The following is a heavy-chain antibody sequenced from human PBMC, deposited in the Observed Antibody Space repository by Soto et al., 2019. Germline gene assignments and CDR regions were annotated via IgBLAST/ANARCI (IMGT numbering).Heavy chain of an antibody. CDR3: ARGWGFGFDP. V-gene: IGHV4-34*01. CDR2: INHSGST. CDR1: GGSFSGPN. J-gene: IGHJ5*02. D-gene: IGHD3-10*01. Sequence: QVQLQQWGAGLLKPSETLSLACAVYGGSFSGPNWSWIRQPPGKGLEWIGEINHSGSTNYNPSLKSRVTISIDRSKNQYSLKLSSVTAADTAVYYCARGWGFGFDPWGQGILVTVSS.